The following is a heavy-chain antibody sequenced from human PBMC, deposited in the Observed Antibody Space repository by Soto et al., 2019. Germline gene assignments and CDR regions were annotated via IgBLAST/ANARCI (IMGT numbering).Heavy chain of an antibody. CDR1: GFSLSDPKVG. J-gene: IGHJ4*02. Sequence: QVTLKESGPVLVKPTETLTLTCTVSGFSLSDPKVGVSWSRQPPGKALEWLAHILSSDEKSYTTSLKSRLTISKDTSKSQVVLTVTDVDPVDTATYYCARIGQYNYDFDYWGQGTLVTVSS. CDR2: ILSSDEK. CDR3: ARIGQYNYDFDY. V-gene: IGHV2-26*01. D-gene: IGHD1-20*01.